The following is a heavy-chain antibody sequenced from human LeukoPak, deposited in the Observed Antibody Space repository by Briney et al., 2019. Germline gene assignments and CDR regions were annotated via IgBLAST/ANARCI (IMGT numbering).Heavy chain of an antibody. D-gene: IGHD6-19*01. J-gene: IGHJ4*02. CDR3: ARAPSSSGWYESLDY. CDR2: ISYDGSNK. Sequence: GGSLRLSRAASGFTFSSYAMHWVRQAPGKGLEWVAVISYDGSNKYYADSVKGRFTISRDNSKNTLYLQMNSLRAEDTAVYYCARAPSSSGWYESLDYRGQGTLVTVSS. V-gene: IGHV3-30*04. CDR1: GFTFSSYA.